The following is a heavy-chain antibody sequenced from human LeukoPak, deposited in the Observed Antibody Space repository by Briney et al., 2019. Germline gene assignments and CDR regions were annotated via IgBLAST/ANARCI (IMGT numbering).Heavy chain of an antibody. D-gene: IGHD1-1*01. CDR1: GGSFSRYY. V-gene: IGHV4-34*01. CDR3: ARGPTISETGYFDF. CDR2: IDHRGDT. Sequence: SETLSLTCAVSGGSFSRYYWSWIRQSPGKGLEWIAEIDHRGDTNYNPSVKSRVTISVDTSKNQFSLKVRSLSAADTAVNYCARGPTISETGYFDFWGQGTLVTVSS. J-gene: IGHJ4*03.